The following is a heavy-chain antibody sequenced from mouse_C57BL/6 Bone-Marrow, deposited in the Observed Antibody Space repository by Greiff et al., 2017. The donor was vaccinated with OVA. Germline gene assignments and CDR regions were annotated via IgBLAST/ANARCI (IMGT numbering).Heavy chain of an antibody. V-gene: IGHV1-64*01. CDR2: IHPNSGST. CDR1: W. D-gene: IGHD1-1*01. Sequence: VQLQQPGAELVKPGASVKLSYWMHWVKQRPGQGLEWIGMIHPNSGSTNYNEKFKSKATLTVDKSSSTAYMQLSSLTSEDSAVYYCAPTVVDFDYWGQGTTLTVSS. CDR3: APTVVDFDY. J-gene: IGHJ2*01.